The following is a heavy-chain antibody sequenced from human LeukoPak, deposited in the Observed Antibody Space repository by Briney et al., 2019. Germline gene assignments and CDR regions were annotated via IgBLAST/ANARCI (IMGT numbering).Heavy chain of an antibody. D-gene: IGHD5-12*01. J-gene: IGHJ4*02. CDR3: ARGGPYSGYDSLFDY. CDR2: ISSSSSTI. CDR1: GFTFSSYS. Sequence: GGSLRLSCAASGFTFSSYSMNWVRQAPGKGLEWDSYISSSSSTIYYADSVKGRFTISRDNAKNSLYLQMNSLRAEDTAVYYCARGGPYSGYDSLFDYWGQGTLVTVSS. V-gene: IGHV3-48*04.